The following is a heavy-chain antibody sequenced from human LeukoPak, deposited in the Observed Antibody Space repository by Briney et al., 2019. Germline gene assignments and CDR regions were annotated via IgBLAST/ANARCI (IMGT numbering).Heavy chain of an antibody. CDR2: INTNTGNP. V-gene: IGHV7-4-1*02. CDR1: GYTFTSYA. CDR3: ARETTVVTGYYYYYMDV. J-gene: IGHJ6*03. Sequence: ASVRVSCKASGYTFTSYAMNWVRQAPGQGLEWMGWINTNTGNPTYAQGFTGRFVFSLDTSVSTAYLQISSLKAEDTAVYYCARETTVVTGYYYYYMDVWGKGTTVTVSS. D-gene: IGHD4-23*01.